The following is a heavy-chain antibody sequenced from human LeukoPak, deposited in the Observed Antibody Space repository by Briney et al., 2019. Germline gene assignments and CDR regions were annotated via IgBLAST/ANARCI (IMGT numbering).Heavy chain of an antibody. J-gene: IGHJ6*03. D-gene: IGHD3-3*01. CDR2: ISFSGGTP. CDR1: GFTFSSYA. V-gene: IGHV3-23*01. CDR3: ARVVSGYYTPRGGDYYYYYYMDV. Sequence: PGGSLRLSCTASGFTFSSYAMNWVRQAPGKGLEWVSVISFSGGTPNYADSVKGRFTISRDNSKNTLYLQMNSLRAEDTAVYYCARVVSGYYTPRGGDYYYYYYMDVWGKGTTVTVSS.